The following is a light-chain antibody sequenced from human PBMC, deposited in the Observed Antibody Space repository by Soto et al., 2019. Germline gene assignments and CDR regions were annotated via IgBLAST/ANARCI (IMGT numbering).Light chain of an antibody. CDR3: QQYKDGPPT. CDR1: QSVRSN. V-gene: IGKV3-15*01. Sequence: EIVMTQSPATLSASPGERATLSCRASQSVRSNLAWYQQKPGQAPRLLIYGASTRATGIPARFSGSGSGTEFTLSIGSLQSEDFAVYYGQQYKDGPPTFGQGTKVDIK. J-gene: IGKJ1*01. CDR2: GAS.